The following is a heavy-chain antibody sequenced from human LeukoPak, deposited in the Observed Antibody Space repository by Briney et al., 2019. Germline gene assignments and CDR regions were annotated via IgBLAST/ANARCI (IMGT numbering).Heavy chain of an antibody. CDR1: GYTFTSYA. CDR3: VRVFGAYYYYYYMDV. Sequence: SVKVSCKASGYTFTSYAISWVRQAPGQGLEWMGGIIPIFGTANYAQKFQGRVTITADKSTSTAYMELSSLRSEDTAVYYCVRVFGAYYYYYYMDVWGKGTTVTVSS. D-gene: IGHD3-10*01. CDR2: IIPIFGTA. J-gene: IGHJ6*03. V-gene: IGHV1-69*06.